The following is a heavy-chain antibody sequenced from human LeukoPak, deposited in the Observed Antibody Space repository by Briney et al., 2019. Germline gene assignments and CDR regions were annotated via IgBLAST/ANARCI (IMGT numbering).Heavy chain of an antibody. D-gene: IGHD5-12*01. CDR1: GFTFSSYG. V-gene: IGHV3-30*18. Sequence: GGSLRLSCAASGFTFSSYGMHWVRQAPGRGLEWVAVISYDGSNKYYADSVKGRFTISRDNSKNTLYLQMNGLRAEDTAVYYCAKDYSGYDWVYWGQGTLVTVSS. CDR2: ISYDGSNK. CDR3: AKDYSGYDWVY. J-gene: IGHJ4*02.